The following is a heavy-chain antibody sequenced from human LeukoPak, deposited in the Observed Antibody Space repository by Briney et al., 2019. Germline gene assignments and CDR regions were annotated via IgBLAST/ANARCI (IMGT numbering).Heavy chain of an antibody. D-gene: IGHD6-13*01. V-gene: IGHV3-23*01. CDR2: ISGSGGST. Sequence: GGSLRLSCAASGFTFSSYAMSWVRQAPGKGLEWVSAISGSGGSTYYADSVKGRFTISRDNSKNTLYLQMNRLRAEDTAVYYCAAYSSSFDAFDIWGQGTMVTVSS. CDR1: GFTFSSYA. J-gene: IGHJ3*02. CDR3: AAYSSSFDAFDI.